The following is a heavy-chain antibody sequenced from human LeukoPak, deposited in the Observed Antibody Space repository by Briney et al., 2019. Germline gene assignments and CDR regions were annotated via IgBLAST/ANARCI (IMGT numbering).Heavy chain of an antibody. CDR3: ARVAYYYDSSGYYDPLDYFDY. CDR1: GFTFSSYA. Sequence: PGRSLRLSCAASGFTFSSYAMHWVRQAPGKGLEWVAVISYDGSNKYYADSVKGRFTISRDNSKNTLYLQMNSLRAGDTAVYYCARVAYYYDSSGYYDPLDYFDYWGQGTLVTVSS. CDR2: ISYDGSNK. V-gene: IGHV3-30*04. D-gene: IGHD3-22*01. J-gene: IGHJ4*02.